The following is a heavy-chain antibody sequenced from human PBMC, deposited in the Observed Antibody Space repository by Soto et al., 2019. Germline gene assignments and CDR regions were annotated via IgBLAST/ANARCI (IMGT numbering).Heavy chain of an antibody. J-gene: IGHJ4*02. CDR2: INHSGST. Sequence: SETLSLTCAVYGGSFSGYYWSWIRQPPGEGLEWIGEINHSGSTNYNPSLKSRITISVDTSKNQFSLKLSSVTAADTAVYYCARGLMSRDIVVVVAATPFDYWGQGTLVTVSS. D-gene: IGHD2-15*01. CDR3: ARGLMSRDIVVVVAATPFDY. CDR1: GGSFSGYY. V-gene: IGHV4-34*01.